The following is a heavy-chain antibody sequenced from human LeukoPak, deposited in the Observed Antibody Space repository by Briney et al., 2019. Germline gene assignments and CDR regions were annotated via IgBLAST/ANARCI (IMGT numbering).Heavy chain of an antibody. J-gene: IGHJ4*02. CDR2: INHSGST. CDR1: GGSISSSNW. D-gene: IGHD1-26*01. Sequence: SETLSLTCAVSGGSISSSNWWSWVRQPPGKGLEWIGEINHSGSTNYNPSLKSRVTISVDTSKNQFSLKPSSVTAADTAVYYCARVRVGAPRGIDYWGQGTLVTVSS. CDR3: ARVRVGAPRGIDY. V-gene: IGHV4-4*02.